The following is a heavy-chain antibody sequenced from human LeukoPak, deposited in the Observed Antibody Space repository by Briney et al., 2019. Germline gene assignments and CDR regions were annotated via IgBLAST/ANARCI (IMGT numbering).Heavy chain of an antibody. CDR1: GFTLNNYA. CDR3: AKVSGGGLYYDGMDV. CDR2: ISGSGGTT. Sequence: GGSLRLSCAASGFTLNNYAMNWVRQAPGKGLEWVSVISGSGGTTYYADSVKGRFTISRDSSKNTLYLQMNSLRAEDTAVYYCAKVSGGGLYYDGMDVWGQGTTVTVSS. D-gene: IGHD1-14*01. V-gene: IGHV3-23*01. J-gene: IGHJ6*02.